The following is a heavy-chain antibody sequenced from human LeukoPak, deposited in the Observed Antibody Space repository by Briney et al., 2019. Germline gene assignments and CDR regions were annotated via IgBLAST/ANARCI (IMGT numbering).Heavy chain of an antibody. V-gene: IGHV1-69*13. Sequence: ASVKVSCKASGGTFSSYAISWVRQAPGQGLEWMGGIVPIFGTANYAQKFQGRVTITADESTSTAYMELSSLRSEDTAVYYCARTLGYCSSTSCPDDYYYYYGMDAWGQGTTVTVSS. CDR2: IVPIFGTA. CDR1: GGTFSSYA. CDR3: ARTLGYCSSTSCPDDYYYYYGMDA. D-gene: IGHD2-2*01. J-gene: IGHJ6*02.